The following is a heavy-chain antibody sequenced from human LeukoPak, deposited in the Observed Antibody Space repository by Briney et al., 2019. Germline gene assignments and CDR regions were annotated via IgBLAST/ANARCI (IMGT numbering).Heavy chain of an antibody. D-gene: IGHD3-10*01. Sequence: SETLSLTCTVYGGSISSYYWSWIRQLPGKGLEWIGYIYYSGSTNYNPSLKSRVTISVDTSKNQFSLKLSSVTAADTAVYYCASSITMVRGYYFDYWGQGTLVTISS. V-gene: IGHV4-59*08. CDR2: IYYSGST. J-gene: IGHJ4*02. CDR1: GGSISSYY. CDR3: ASSITMVRGYYFDY.